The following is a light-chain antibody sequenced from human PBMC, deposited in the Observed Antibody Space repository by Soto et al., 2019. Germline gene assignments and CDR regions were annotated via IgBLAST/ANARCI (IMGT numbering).Light chain of an antibody. V-gene: IGKV3-15*01. J-gene: IGKJ5*01. CDR3: QQHNKWPLT. CDR1: QSVGSN. CDR2: GAS. Sequence: EIVMTQSPATLSVSPGERDTLSCRASQSVGSNLAWYQQKPGQAPRLLIYGASTGATGIPARFSGSGSGTEFTLTISSLQSEDFAVYYCQQHNKWPLTFGQGTRLEIK.